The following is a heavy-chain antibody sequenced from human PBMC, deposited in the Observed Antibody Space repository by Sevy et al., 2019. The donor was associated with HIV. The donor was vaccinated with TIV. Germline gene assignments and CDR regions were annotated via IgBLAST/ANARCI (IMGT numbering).Heavy chain of an antibody. CDR2: IKQDGSEK. V-gene: IGHV3-7*01. CDR1: GFTFSSYW. Sequence: GGSLRLSCAASGFTFSSYWMSWVHQAPGKGLEWVANIKQDGSEKYYVDSVKGRFTISRDNAKNSLYLQMNSLRAEDTAVYYCARDNTIFGVVSPGMDVWGQGTTVTVSS. D-gene: IGHD3-3*01. J-gene: IGHJ6*02. CDR3: ARDNTIFGVVSPGMDV.